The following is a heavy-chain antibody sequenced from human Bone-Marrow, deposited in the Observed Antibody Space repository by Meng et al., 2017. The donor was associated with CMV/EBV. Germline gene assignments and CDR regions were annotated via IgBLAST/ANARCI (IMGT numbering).Heavy chain of an antibody. Sequence: GGSLRLSCAASGFTFISYSMNWVRQAPGKGLEWVSYISSSGSTIYYADSVKGRFTISRDNAKNSLYLQMNSLRAEDTAVYYCARLLWFGELSPGGGDYWGQGTLVTVSS. CDR2: ISSSGSTI. CDR1: GFTFISYS. V-gene: IGHV3-48*04. CDR3: ARLLWFGELSPGGGDY. J-gene: IGHJ4*02. D-gene: IGHD3-10*01.